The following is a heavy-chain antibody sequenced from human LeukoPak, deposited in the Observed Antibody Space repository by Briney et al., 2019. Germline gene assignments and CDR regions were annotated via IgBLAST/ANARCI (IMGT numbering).Heavy chain of an antibody. Sequence: PSETLSLTCTVSGGSISSYYWSWIRQPAGKGLEWIGRIYTSGSTNYNPSLKSRVTMSVDTPKNQFSLKLSSVTAADTAVYYCARDRGRYSGYDFDYWGQGTLVTVSS. V-gene: IGHV4-4*07. D-gene: IGHD5-12*01. J-gene: IGHJ4*02. CDR1: GGSISSYY. CDR2: IYTSGST. CDR3: ARDRGRYSGYDFDY.